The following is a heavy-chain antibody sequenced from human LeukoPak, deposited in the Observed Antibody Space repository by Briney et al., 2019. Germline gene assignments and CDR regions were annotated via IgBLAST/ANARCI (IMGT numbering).Heavy chain of an antibody. Sequence: ASETLSLTCAVSGGSISSGGYSWSWIRQPPGKAMEFIAYIYYTGNTYFNPSLKSRVTISVDTSKNQYSLKLSSVTAADTAVYYCARGRPLRPYYFDYWGQGTLVTVSS. V-gene: IGHV4-30-4*07. D-gene: IGHD5/OR15-5a*01. CDR1: GGSISSGGYS. J-gene: IGHJ4*02. CDR3: ARGRPLRPYYFDY. CDR2: IYYTGNT.